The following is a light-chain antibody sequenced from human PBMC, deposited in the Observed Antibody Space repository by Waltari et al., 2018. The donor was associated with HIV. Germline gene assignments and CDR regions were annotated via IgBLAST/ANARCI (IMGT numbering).Light chain of an antibody. CDR1: NSNIGDNY. V-gene: IGLV1-51*02. Sequence: QSVLTQPPSMSAAPGQKVTISCSGSNSNIGDNYVSWYQQVPGTAPELLIYEKKKRPSGISDRFSGSRSGTSATLGITGLQTGDEADYYCATWDNRLSAWVFGGGTKLTVL. J-gene: IGLJ3*02. CDR3: ATWDNRLSAWV. CDR2: EKK.